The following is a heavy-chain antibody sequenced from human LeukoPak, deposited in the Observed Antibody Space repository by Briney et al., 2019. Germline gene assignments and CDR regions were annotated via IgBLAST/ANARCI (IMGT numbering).Heavy chain of an antibody. CDR2: ISGDGRIT. Sequence: GGSLRLSCAASGFTFSNYWMHWVRQGPGKGLVWVSRISGDGRITRNADSVKGRFFISRDNAKNTLYLQMNSLRAEDTAVCYCARDLCSSSSCPNNWIDPWGQGTLVTVSS. J-gene: IGHJ5*02. CDR3: ARDLCSSSSCPNNWIDP. V-gene: IGHV3-74*01. D-gene: IGHD2-2*01. CDR1: GFTFSNYW.